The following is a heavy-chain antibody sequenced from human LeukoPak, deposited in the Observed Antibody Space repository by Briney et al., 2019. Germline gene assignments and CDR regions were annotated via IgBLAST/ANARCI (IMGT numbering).Heavy chain of an antibody. D-gene: IGHD3-22*01. Sequence: KPGGSLRLSCAASGFTFSSYSMNWVRQAPGKGLEWVSSISSSSSYIYYADSVKGRFTISRDNAKNSLYLQMNSLRAEDTAVYYCARDLTAGTYYYDSSGYYYGRAFDIWGQGTMVTVSP. CDR2: ISSSSSYI. J-gene: IGHJ3*02. V-gene: IGHV3-21*01. CDR3: ARDLTAGTYYYDSSGYYYGRAFDI. CDR1: GFTFSSYS.